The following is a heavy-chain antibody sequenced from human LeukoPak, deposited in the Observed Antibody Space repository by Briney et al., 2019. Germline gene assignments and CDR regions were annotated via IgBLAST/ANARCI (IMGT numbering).Heavy chain of an antibody. J-gene: IGHJ5*02. V-gene: IGHV4-61*02. CDR3: ARGQYDFWSGYDVNWFDP. D-gene: IGHD3-3*01. CDR1: GGSMRTGLYY. CDR2: IYPSGNT. Sequence: SETLSLTCAVSGGSMRTGLYYWNWIRQPAGKGLEWIGRIYPSGNTNYNPSLESRVTISVDTAKNQFSLKLISVTAADTALYYCARGQYDFWSGYDVNWFDPWGQGTLVTVSS.